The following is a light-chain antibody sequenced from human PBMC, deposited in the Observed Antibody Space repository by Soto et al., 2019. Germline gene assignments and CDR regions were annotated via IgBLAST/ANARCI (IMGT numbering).Light chain of an antibody. V-gene: IGLV2-11*01. CDR3: FSYAGSRV. J-gene: IGLJ3*02. CDR2: DVS. Sequence: QSALTHPRSVSGSPGQSVTISCTGSSSDVGEYNYVSWYQHHPGNAPKLMIYDVSKRPSGVPDRFSGSKSGNTASLTISGLQAEDEANYYCFSYAGSRVFGGGTKLTVL. CDR1: SSDVGEYNY.